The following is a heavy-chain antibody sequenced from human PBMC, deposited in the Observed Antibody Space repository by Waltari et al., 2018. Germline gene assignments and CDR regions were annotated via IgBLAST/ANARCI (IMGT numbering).Heavy chain of an antibody. Sequence: QPQLQESGPGLEKPSETLSLTCTVSGGSITPRSYHWAWIRQTPGKGLEWLGSIHLSGSTYYNPSIRSRVTMSVDTSNNQFALKLPSVTAADTAVYYWARQPPTTVPTPRSPFDTWGQGTMVSVSS. CDR3: ARQPPTTVPTPRSPFDT. CDR1: GGSITPRSYH. J-gene: IGHJ3*02. CDR2: IHLSGST. V-gene: IGHV4-39*07. D-gene: IGHD4-17*01.